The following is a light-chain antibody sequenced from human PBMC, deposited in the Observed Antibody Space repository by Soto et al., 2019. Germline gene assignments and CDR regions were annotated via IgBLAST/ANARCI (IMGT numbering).Light chain of an antibody. CDR2: DAS. CDR3: QQRADWPT. Sequence: EFVLTQSPATLSLSPGDRATLSCRASQSVSGYLAWYQYKPGQAPRLLIYDASNRVTGIPARFSGSGFGIDFTLTISSLEPEDFAVYYCQQRADWPTFGPGTRVDLK. V-gene: IGKV3-11*01. CDR1: QSVSGY. J-gene: IGKJ3*01.